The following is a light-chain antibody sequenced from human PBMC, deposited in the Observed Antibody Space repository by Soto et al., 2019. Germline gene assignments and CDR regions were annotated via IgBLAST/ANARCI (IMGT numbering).Light chain of an antibody. J-gene: IGKJ2*01. CDR1: QSISTW. Sequence: DIQMTQSPSTLSASVGDRVTITCRASQSISTWLAWYQQKPGKAPKLLIYKASSLRNGVPSRFSGSGSGTEFTLTIYSLQPDDFASYYCKQYNGYPHTFAQGTKLEIK. CDR2: KAS. V-gene: IGKV1-5*03. CDR3: KQYNGYPHT.